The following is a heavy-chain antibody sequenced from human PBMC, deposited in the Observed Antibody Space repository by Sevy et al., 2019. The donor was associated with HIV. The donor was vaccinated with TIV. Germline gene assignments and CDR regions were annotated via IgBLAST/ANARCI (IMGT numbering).Heavy chain of an antibody. CDR3: ARDDGRYITIFGGKLKRDDAFDI. J-gene: IGHJ3*02. Sequence: GGSLRLSCAASGFTFSSYWMSWVRQAPGKGLEWVANIKQDGSEKYYVDSVKGRFTISRDNAKNSLYLQMNSLRAEDTVVLYWARDDGRYITIFGGKLKRDDAFDIWGQGTMVTVSS. CDR2: IKQDGSEK. D-gene: IGHD3-3*01. V-gene: IGHV3-7*01. CDR1: GFTFSSYW.